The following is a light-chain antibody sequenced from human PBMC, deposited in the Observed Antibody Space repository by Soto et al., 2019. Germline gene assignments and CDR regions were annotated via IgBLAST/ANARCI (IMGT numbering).Light chain of an antibody. CDR3: LQKYFYPFT. V-gene: IGKV1-6*01. Sequence: AIQLTQSQSSLSASVGDRVTLTCLASQGIRNDLDWFQQKPGKAPKLLIYAASNLQSGVPARFSGSGSGTDFTLTISSLQPEDFATYYCLQKYFYPFTFGPGTKVDIK. J-gene: IGKJ3*01. CDR1: QGIRND. CDR2: AAS.